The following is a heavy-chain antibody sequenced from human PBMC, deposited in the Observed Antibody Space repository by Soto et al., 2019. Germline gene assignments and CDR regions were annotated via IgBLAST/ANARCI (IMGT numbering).Heavy chain of an antibody. V-gene: IGHV6-1*01. CDR1: GYSVSSNTAA. J-gene: IGHJ4*02. CDR3: ARGVAGRGFDL. Sequence: QTLSLTCSISGYSVSSNTAAWNWIRSSPSRGLEWLGRTYYRSNWRHDYAVSVKSRITVNPDTSKNHFSLQLNSVTPDDTAVYYCARGVAGRGFDLWGQGTLVTVXS. CDR2: TYYRSNWRH. D-gene: IGHD6-19*01.